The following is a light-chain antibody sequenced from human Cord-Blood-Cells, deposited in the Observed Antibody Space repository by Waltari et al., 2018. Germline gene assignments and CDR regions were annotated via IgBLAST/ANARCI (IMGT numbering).Light chain of an antibody. V-gene: IGKV3-11*01. CDR1: QSVSSY. J-gene: IGKJ5*01. Sequence: EIVLTQSPATLSLSPGERATPPCRASQSVSSYLAWYQQKPGQAPRLLIYDASNRATGIPARFSCSGSGTDFTLTISSLEPEDFAVYYCQQRSNWPPAFGQGTRLEIK. CDR2: DAS. CDR3: QQRSNWPPA.